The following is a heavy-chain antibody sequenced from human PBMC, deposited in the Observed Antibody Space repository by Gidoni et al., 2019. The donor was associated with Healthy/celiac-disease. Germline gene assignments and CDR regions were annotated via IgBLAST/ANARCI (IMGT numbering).Heavy chain of an antibody. J-gene: IGHJ6*02. CDR3: AREERITIFGVVSYYYGMDV. CDR2: IWYDGSNK. CDR1: GFTFSSYG. D-gene: IGHD3-3*01. V-gene: IGHV3-33*01. Sequence: QVQLVESGGGVVQPGRSLRLSCAASGFTFSSYGMHWVRQAPGKGLEWVAVIWYDGSNKYYADSVKGRFTISRDNSKNTLYLQMNSLRAEDTAVYYCAREERITIFGVVSYYYGMDVWGQGTTVTVSS.